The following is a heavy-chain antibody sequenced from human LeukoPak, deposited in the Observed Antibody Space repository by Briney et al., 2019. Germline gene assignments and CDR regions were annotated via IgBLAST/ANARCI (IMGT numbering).Heavy chain of an antibody. Sequence: GGSLRLSCAATGFTFSSYAMHWVRQAPGKGLEWVAVISYDGSNKYYADSVKGRFTISRDNSKNTLYLQMNSLRAEDTAVYYCARDGVMITFGGVIVIPGPIDYWGQGTLVTVSS. J-gene: IGHJ4*02. V-gene: IGHV3-30-3*01. CDR2: ISYDGSNK. CDR1: GFTFSSYA. CDR3: ARDGVMITFGGVIVIPGPIDY. D-gene: IGHD3-16*02.